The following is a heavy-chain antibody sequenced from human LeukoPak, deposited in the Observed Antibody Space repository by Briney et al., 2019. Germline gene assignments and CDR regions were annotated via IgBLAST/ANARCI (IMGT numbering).Heavy chain of an antibody. J-gene: IGHJ6*03. D-gene: IGHD4-11*01. CDR1: GYTFTSYY. CDR2: INPSGGST. V-gene: IGHV1-46*01. Sequence: ASVKVSCKASGYTFTSYYMHWVRQAPGQGLEWMGIINPSGGSTSYAQKFQGRVTMTEDTSTDTAYMELSSLRSEDTAVYYCATDSNSSRGGYYYYMDVWGKGTTVTVSS. CDR3: ATDSNSSRGGYYYYMDV.